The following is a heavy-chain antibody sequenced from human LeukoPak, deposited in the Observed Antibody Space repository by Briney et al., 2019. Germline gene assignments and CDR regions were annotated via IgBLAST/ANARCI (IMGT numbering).Heavy chain of an antibody. Sequence: PADTLSLTCTVSGGSMSRCYGRWIRQSRGKGLEWIANIYYTGTPYYNPSLQSRVTISVDMSKNQFSLKLSTVTAADTAVYYCARVKSTVTSFDIWGQGTMVTVSS. CDR2: IYYTGTP. CDR1: GGSMSRCY. CDR3: ARVKSTVTSFDI. V-gene: IGHV4-59*13. J-gene: IGHJ3*02. D-gene: IGHD2/OR15-2a*01.